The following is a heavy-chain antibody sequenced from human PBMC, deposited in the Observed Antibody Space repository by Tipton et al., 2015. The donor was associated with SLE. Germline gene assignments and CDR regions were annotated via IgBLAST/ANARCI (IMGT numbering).Heavy chain of an antibody. CDR1: GFTFSSYE. CDR2: ISSSGSTI. CDR3: ATAPQPGDPGC. D-gene: IGHD1-1*01. J-gene: IGHJ4*02. Sequence: SLRLSCAASGFTFSSYEMNWVRQAPGKGLEWVSYISSSGSTIYYAASAKGRLTISRDNAKNSLYLQMNSLRAEPTAVYYCATAPQPGDPGCWGQGTLVTLSS. V-gene: IGHV3-48*03.